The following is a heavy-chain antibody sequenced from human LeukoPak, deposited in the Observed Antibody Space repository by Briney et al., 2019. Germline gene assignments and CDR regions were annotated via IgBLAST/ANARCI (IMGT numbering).Heavy chain of an antibody. D-gene: IGHD3-10*01. CDR3: AKEYGSGSYYYYYGMDV. CDR1: GFTLVDYA. V-gene: IGHV3-9*01. Sequence: GGSLRHSCADSGFTLVDYAMHWVRPAPGKGLERVSGLSWNSGSIGYADSVKGRFTISRDNAKNSLYLQMNSLRAEDTALYYCAKEYGSGSYYYYYGMDVWGQGTTVTVSS. J-gene: IGHJ6*02. CDR2: LSWNSGSI.